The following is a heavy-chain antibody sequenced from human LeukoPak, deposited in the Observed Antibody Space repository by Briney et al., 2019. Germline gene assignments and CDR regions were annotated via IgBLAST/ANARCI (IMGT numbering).Heavy chain of an antibody. Sequence: GGSLRLSCAASGFTFSSFAMHWVRQAPGKGLEWVSAISNNGGYTYYADSVQGRFTISRDNSKSTLCLQMNSLRAEDTAVYYCAKQLGYCSDGSCYFPYWGQGTLVTVSS. CDR3: AKQLGYCSDGSCYFPY. J-gene: IGHJ4*02. CDR2: ISNNGGYT. V-gene: IGHV3-23*01. D-gene: IGHD2-15*01. CDR1: GFTFSSFA.